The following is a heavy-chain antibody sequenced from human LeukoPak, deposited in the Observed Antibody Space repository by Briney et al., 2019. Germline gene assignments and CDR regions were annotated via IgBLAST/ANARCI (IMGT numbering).Heavy chain of an antibody. CDR1: GFTFSDFA. D-gene: IGHD3-22*01. CDR2: ISYDENNE. V-gene: IGHV3-30*01. CDR3: AKDRDFMIVDY. J-gene: IGHJ4*02. Sequence: PGGSLRLSCAASGFTFSDFAMHWVRQAPGKGLEWLALISYDENNEFYADSVKGRFTISRDNSKDTLYLQMNSLRAEDTAVYYCAKDRDFMIVDYWGQGTLVTVSS.